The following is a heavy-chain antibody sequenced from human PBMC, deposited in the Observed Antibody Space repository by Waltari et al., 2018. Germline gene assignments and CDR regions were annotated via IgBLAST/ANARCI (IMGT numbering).Heavy chain of an antibody. CDR2: IIPSLGIA. CDR1: GGTFSSYT. CDR3: ARGVADIPAHNWFDP. J-gene: IGHJ5*02. D-gene: IGHD3-3*01. Sequence: QVQLVQSGAEVKKPGSSVKVSCKASGGTFSSYTISWVRQAPGQGLEWMGRIIPSLGIANYAQKFQGRVTITADESTSTAYMELSSLRSEDTAVYYCARGVADIPAHNWFDPWGQGTLVTVSS. V-gene: IGHV1-69*02.